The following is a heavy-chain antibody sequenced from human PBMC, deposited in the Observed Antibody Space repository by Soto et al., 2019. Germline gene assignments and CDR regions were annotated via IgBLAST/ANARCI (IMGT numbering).Heavy chain of an antibody. CDR1: GYTLTDYY. D-gene: IGHD3-10*01. J-gene: IGHJ4*02. V-gene: IGHV1-2*04. CDR2: INPNSGGT. Sequence: ASVKVACKASGYTLTDYYIHWVRQAPGQGLEWMGWINPNSGGTNFAQKFRGWVTMTRDTSISTAYMELTSLKSDDTAVYYCTRGAYYGSGTYPAYYFDSWGQGTQVTVSS. CDR3: TRGAYYGSGTYPAYYFDS.